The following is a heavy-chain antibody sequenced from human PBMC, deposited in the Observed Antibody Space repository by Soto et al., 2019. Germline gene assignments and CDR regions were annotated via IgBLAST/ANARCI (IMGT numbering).Heavy chain of an antibody. Sequence: QVQLVQSGAEVKKPGASVTVSCKASGYTFTNYGFSWVRQAPGQGLEWMGWISGYNGNTKYAEKFQNRVTITTDTATNTAHMVLRSLRSDDTAVYYCAREGQAPYYYYGMDVWGQGTAVTVSS. CDR3: AREGQAPYYYYGMDV. J-gene: IGHJ6*02. CDR1: GYTFTNYG. CDR2: ISGYNGNT. V-gene: IGHV1-18*01.